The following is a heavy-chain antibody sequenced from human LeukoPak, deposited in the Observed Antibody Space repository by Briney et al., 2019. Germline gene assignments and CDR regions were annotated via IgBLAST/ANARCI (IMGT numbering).Heavy chain of an antibody. CDR2: TYFRPKWSS. CDR3: ARGSTISARSVDF. J-gene: IGHJ4*02. D-gene: IGHD6-6*01. Sequence: SQTLSLTCAISGDSVSSNSAAWTWFRQSPSRGLEWLGRTYFRPKWSSDYALSVKSRITISPDTPKNQFSLQLSSVTPEDSAVYYCARGSTISARSVDFWGQGALVTVSS. V-gene: IGHV6-1*01. CDR1: GDSVSSNSAA.